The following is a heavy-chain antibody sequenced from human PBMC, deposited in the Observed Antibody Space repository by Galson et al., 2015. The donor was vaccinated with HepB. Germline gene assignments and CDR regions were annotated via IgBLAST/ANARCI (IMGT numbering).Heavy chain of an antibody. CDR2: ISGSGGST. J-gene: IGHJ6*04. CDR1: AFTFSNAC. D-gene: IGHD2/OR15-2a*01. V-gene: IGHV3-23*01. Sequence: SLRLSCAASAFTFSNACMSWVRQAPGKGLEWVSAISGSGGSTYYADSVKGRFTISRDNSKNTLYLQMNSLRADDTAVYYCARGQGFCVWGKGPAVTVSS. CDR3: ARGQGFCV.